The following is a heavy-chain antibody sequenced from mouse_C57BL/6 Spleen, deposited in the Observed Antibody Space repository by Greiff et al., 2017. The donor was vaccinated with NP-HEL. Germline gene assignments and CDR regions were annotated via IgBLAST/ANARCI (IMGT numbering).Heavy chain of an antibody. V-gene: IGHV1-22*01. D-gene: IGHD2-4*01. CDR1: GYTFTDYN. CDR3: ARTPIYYDYEGNAMDY. Sequence: VQLKESGPELVKPGASVKMSCKASGYTFTDYNMHWVKQSHGKSLEWIGYINPNNGGTSYNQKFKGKATLTVNKSSSTAYMELRSLTSEDSAVYYCARTPIYYDYEGNAMDYWGQGTSVTVSS. CDR2: INPNNGGT. J-gene: IGHJ4*01.